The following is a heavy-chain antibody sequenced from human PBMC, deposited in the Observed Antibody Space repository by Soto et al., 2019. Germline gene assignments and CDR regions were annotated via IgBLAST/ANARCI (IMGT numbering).Heavy chain of an antibody. J-gene: IGHJ5*02. CDR3: AKDHPISGGWGMEFDP. Sequence: EVQLLESGGGLVQPGGSLRLSCAASGFTFSSYAMSWVRQAPGKGLEWVSAISGSGGSTYYADSVKGRFTISRDNSKNTLYLQMNSLRAEDTAVYYCAKDHPISGGWGMEFDPWGQGTLVTVSS. D-gene: IGHD2-8*01. CDR2: ISGSGGST. CDR1: GFTFSSYA. V-gene: IGHV3-23*01.